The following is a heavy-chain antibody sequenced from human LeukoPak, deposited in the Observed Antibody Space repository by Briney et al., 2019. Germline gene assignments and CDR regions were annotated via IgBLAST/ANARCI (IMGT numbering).Heavy chain of an antibody. V-gene: IGHV3-7*01. CDR1: GFTFSSYW. CDR3: ARVGGYCSSTSCYDSDYFDY. Sequence: PGGSLRLSCAASGFTFSSYWMSWVRQAPGKGLEWVANIKQDGSEKYYVDSVKGRFTISRDNAKNSLYLQMNSLRAEDTAVYYCARVGGYCSSTSCYDSDYFDYWGQGTLVTVSS. D-gene: IGHD2-2*01. J-gene: IGHJ4*02. CDR2: IKQDGSEK.